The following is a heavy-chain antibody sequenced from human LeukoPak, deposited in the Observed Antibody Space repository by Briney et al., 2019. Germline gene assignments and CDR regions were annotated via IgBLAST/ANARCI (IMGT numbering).Heavy chain of an antibody. CDR3: AKDRGYSYGYISY. J-gene: IGHJ4*02. V-gene: IGHV3-23*01. Sequence: GGSLRLSCAASGFTFSSYGMSWGRQATGKGLEWVSAISGSGGSTYYADSVKGRFTISRDNSKNTLYLQMNSLRAEDTAVYYCAKDRGYSYGYISYWGQGTLVTVSS. D-gene: IGHD5-18*01. CDR1: GFTFSSYG. CDR2: ISGSGGST.